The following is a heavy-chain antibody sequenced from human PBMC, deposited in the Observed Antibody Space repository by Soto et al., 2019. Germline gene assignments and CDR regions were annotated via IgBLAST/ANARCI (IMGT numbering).Heavy chain of an antibody. V-gene: IGHV5-51*01. CDR2: IYTGDSET. CDR3: ARRSYCDGDCTRRPYDYYGMDV. D-gene: IGHD2-21*02. Sequence: EVQLVQSGAEVKKPGESLKISCKGSGYSFTSYWIVWVRQMPGKGLEWMGIIYTGDSETRYSPSLQGQVTMSADKSTRTAYLQWSSLKASDTAMYYCARRSYCDGDCTRRPYDYYGMDVWGQGTTVTVSS. CDR1: GYSFTSYW. J-gene: IGHJ6*02.